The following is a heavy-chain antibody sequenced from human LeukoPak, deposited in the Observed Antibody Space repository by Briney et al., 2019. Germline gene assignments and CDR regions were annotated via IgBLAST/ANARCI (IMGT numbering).Heavy chain of an antibody. D-gene: IGHD6-19*01. J-gene: IGHJ4*02. CDR3: AKGIMSGWSFDY. Sequence: GGSLRLSCAASGFTFSSYAMSWVRQAPRKGLEWVSAISGSGGSTYYADSVKGRFTISRDNSKNTLYLQMSSLRAEDTAVYYCAKGIMSGWSFDYWGQGTLVTVSS. CDR1: GFTFSSYA. CDR2: ISGSGGST. V-gene: IGHV3-23*01.